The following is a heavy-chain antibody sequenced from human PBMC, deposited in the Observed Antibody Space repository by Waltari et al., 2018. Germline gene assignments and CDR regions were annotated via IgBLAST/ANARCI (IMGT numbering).Heavy chain of an antibody. D-gene: IGHD2-2*01. CDR1: GYIFTSYA. J-gene: IGHJ5*02. CDR3: TREVVPAATIVVNWFDP. V-gene: IGHV7-4-1*02. CDR2: IITSTGNP. Sequence: QVQLVQSGSELKKPGASVKISCTASGYIFTSYAINWVRQDPGQGLELMGWIITSTGNPTYAQGFTGRFVFSLDTSVSTAYLEINNLKAEDTAVYYCTREVVPAATIVVNWFDPWGQGTLVTVSS.